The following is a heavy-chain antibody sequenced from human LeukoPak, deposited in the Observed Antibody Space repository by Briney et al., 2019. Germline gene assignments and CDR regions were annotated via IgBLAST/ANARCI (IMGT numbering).Heavy chain of an antibody. CDR1: GFPFSNYN. D-gene: IGHD6-6*01. J-gene: IGHJ4*02. CDR3: ARDHLAPYFASYSSSSGTFDY. CDR2: ISSSGNYI. V-gene: IGHV3-21*01. Sequence: GGSLRLSCAASGFPFSNYNMNWVRQAPGKGLEWVSSISSSGNYIYYADSVKGRFTISRDNAKNSLYLLMHSLRAEDTAVYYCARDHLAPYFASYSSSSGTFDYWGQGTRVTVSS.